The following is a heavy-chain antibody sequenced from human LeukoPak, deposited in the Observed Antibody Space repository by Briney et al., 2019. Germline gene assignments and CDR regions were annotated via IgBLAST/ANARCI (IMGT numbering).Heavy chain of an antibody. D-gene: IGHD2-2*01. CDR2: INPNSGGT. V-gene: IGHV1-2*02. CDR1: GYTFTSYY. CDR3: ARDRVPVAISLETDAFDI. J-gene: IGHJ3*02. Sequence: GASVKVSCKASGYTFTSYYMHWVRQAPGQGLEWMGWINPNSGGTNYAQKFQGRVTMTRDTSINTAYMELSRLRSDDTAVYYCARDRVPVAISLETDAFDIWGPGTMVTVSS.